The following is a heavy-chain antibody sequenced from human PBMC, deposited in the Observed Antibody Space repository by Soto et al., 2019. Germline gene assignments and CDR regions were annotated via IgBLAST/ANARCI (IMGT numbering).Heavy chain of an antibody. CDR2: INPDSGST. Sequence: QVRLLQSGPEVQRPGASTNISCQASGYHFTGSYLHWMRRAPGQAPQWMGMINPDSGSTTYAQAFQGRVGMTAERSTDTIYLGLDRLRSDDSATDYCAKQFCDDRNCHWYFDFWGQGTSITVSP. CDR1: GYHFTGSY. J-gene: IGHJ4*02. D-gene: IGHD3-9*01. V-gene: IGHV1-2*02. CDR3: AKQFCDDRNCHWYFDF.